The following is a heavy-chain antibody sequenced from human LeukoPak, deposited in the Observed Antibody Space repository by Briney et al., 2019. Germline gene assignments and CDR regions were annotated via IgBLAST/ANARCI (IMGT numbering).Heavy chain of an antibody. J-gene: IGHJ5*02. Sequence: SETLSLTCTVSGGSISSGGYYWSWIRQHPGKGLEWIGYIYYSGSTYYNPSLKSRVTISVDTSKNQFSLKLSSVTAADTAVYYCARGIRITMVRGVIGWFDPWGQGSLVTVSS. CDR2: IYYSGST. D-gene: IGHD3-10*01. CDR3: ARGIRITMVRGVIGWFDP. CDR1: GGSISSGGYY. V-gene: IGHV4-31*03.